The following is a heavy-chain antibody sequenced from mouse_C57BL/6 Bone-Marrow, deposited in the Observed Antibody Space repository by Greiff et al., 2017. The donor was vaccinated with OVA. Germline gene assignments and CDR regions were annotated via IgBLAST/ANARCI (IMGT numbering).Heavy chain of an antibody. CDR2: IYPRSGNT. CDR1: GYTFTSYG. J-gene: IGHJ2*01. CDR3: ARGGIYYEDFDY. D-gene: IGHD2-4*01. Sequence: VKLVESGAELARPGASVKLSCKASGYTFTSYGISWVKQRTGQGLEWIGEIYPRSGNTYYNEKFKGKATLTADKSSSTAYMELRSLTSEDSAVYFCARGGIYYEDFDYWGQGTTLTVSS. V-gene: IGHV1-81*01.